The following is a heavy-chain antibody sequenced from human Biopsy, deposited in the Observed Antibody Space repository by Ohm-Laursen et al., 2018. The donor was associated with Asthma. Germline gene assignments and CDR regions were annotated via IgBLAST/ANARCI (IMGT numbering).Heavy chain of an antibody. CDR1: GDSISSGGYY. J-gene: IGHJ4*02. Sequence: TLSLTCPVSGDSISSGGYYWSWIRQHPGKGLEWIGYIYYSGTTYYNPPLKSRVTISVDTSKNQFSLILRSVTAADTAVYYCARHDHRWDTYADFWGQGTLVTVSS. CDR3: ARHDHRWDTYADF. V-gene: IGHV4-31*03. D-gene: IGHD2-2*01. CDR2: IYYSGTT.